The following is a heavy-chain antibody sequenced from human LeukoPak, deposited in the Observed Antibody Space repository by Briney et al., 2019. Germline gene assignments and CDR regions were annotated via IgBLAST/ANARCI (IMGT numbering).Heavy chain of an antibody. D-gene: IGHD3-9*01. Sequence: GGSLRLSCAASGFAFISYGMSWVRQAPGKGLEWVSTISVGGSTYYADSVKGRFTICRDNSKNTLYLQMNSLRAEDTAIYYCAKGYGFLTDWGQGTLVTVSS. CDR3: AKGYGFLTD. J-gene: IGHJ4*02. V-gene: IGHV3-23*01. CDR1: GFAFISYG. CDR2: ISVGGST.